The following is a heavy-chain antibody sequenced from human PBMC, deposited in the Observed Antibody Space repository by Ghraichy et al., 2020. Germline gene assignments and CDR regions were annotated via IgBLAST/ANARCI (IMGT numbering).Heavy chain of an antibody. CDR2: IIPIFGTA. V-gene: IGHV1-69*13. Sequence: SVKVSCKASGGTFSSYAISWVRQAPGQGLEWMGGIIPIFGTANYAQKFQGRVTITADESTSTAYMELSSLRSEDTAVYYCARGDYYDSSGYYRTGYYFDYGGQGTLVTVSS. J-gene: IGHJ4*02. CDR3: ARGDYYDSSGYYRTGYYFDY. D-gene: IGHD3-22*01. CDR1: GGTFSSYA.